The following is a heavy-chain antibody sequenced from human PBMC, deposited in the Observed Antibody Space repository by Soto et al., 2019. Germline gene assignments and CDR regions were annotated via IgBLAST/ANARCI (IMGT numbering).Heavy chain of an antibody. Sequence: GGSLRLSCAASGFTFSSFGMHRVRRAPGKGLEWVAVISYDGGDKYYADSVRGRFTISRDNSKNTLYLQMSSLRAEDTAVYYCAKDPRYCSSTSCYVDYYYYYFMDVWGKGTTVTVSS. CDR3: AKDPRYCSSTSCYVDYYYYYFMDV. CDR2: ISYDGGDK. CDR1: GFTFSSFG. V-gene: IGHV3-30*18. D-gene: IGHD2-2*01. J-gene: IGHJ6*03.